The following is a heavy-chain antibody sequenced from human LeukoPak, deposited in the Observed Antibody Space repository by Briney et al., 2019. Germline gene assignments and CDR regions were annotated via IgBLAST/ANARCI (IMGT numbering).Heavy chain of an antibody. J-gene: IGHJ4*02. CDR2: IIPILGIA. CDR1: GGTFSSYT. D-gene: IGHD6-19*01. Sequence: SVKVSCKASGGTFSSYTISWVRQAPGQGLEWMGRIIPILGIANYAQKFQGRVTITADKSTGTAYMELSSLRSEDTAVYYCATYSSGWYTFDYWGQGTLVTVSS. V-gene: IGHV1-69*02. CDR3: ATYSSGWYTFDY.